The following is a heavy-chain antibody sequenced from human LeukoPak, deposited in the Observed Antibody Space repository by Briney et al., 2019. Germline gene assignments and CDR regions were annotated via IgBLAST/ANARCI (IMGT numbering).Heavy chain of an antibody. CDR2: IYYSGST. CDR3: ARWTVGDDAFDI. J-gene: IGHJ3*02. D-gene: IGHD3-10*01. Sequence: SETLSLTCTVSGGSISSGDYYWSWIRQPPGKGLEWIGYIYYSGSTYYNPSLKSRVTISVDTSKNQFSLKLSSVTAADTAVYYCARWTVGDDAFDIWGQGTMVTVSS. CDR1: GGSISSGDYY. V-gene: IGHV4-30-4*02.